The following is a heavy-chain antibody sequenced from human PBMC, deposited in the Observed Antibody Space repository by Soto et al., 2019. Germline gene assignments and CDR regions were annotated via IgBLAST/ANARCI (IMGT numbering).Heavy chain of an antibody. CDR2: ISSSSSTI. J-gene: IGHJ6*03. Sequence: EVQLVESGGGLVQPGGSLRLSCAASGFTFSSYSMNWVRQAPGKGLEWVSYISSSSSTIYYADSVKGRFTISRDNAKNSLYLQMNSLRAEDTAVYYCARVGNWNYGYYYDYMDVWGKGTTVTVSS. CDR3: ARVGNWNYGYYYDYMDV. D-gene: IGHD1-7*01. CDR1: GFTFSSYS. V-gene: IGHV3-48*01.